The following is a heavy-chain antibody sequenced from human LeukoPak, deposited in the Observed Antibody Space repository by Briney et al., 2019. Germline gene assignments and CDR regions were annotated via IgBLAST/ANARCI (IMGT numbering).Heavy chain of an antibody. J-gene: IGHJ4*02. CDR1: GFTFSSYA. CDR2: ISGSGGST. V-gene: IGHV3-23*01. D-gene: IGHD3-9*01. Sequence: GGSLRLSCAASGFTFSSYAMSWVRQAPGKWLEWVSAISGSGGSTYYADSVKGRFTISRDNSKNTLYLQMNSLRAEDTAVYYCAKDMSYFDWQYYFDYWGQGTLVTVSS. CDR3: AKDMSYFDWQYYFDY.